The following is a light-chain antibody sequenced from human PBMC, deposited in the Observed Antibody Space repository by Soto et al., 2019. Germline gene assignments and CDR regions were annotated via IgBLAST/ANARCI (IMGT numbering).Light chain of an antibody. CDR3: QQYGSSPIT. CDR1: QSVSSSY. J-gene: IGKJ5*01. Sequence: EIVLTQSPGTLSLSPGERATLSCRASQSVSSSYLAWYQQKPGQAPRLLIYGASSRATGIPDRFSGSGSGTDFTLTISRLGPEDFAVYYCQQYGSSPITSGQGTRLEIK. CDR2: GAS. V-gene: IGKV3-20*01.